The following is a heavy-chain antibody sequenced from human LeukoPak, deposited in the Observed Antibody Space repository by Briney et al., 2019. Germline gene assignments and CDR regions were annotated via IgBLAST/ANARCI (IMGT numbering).Heavy chain of an antibody. CDR1: GFTFSGYG. CDR3: AKRKLGVRGGFFDS. CDR2: IRYDGTNE. Sequence: GGSLRLSCAASGFTFSGYGMHWVRQAPGKGLEWVAFIRYDGTNEYHADSVKGRFSISRDNSRNALYLQMNSLRVEDTALYYCAKRKLGVRGGFFDSWGQGVLVTVSS. V-gene: IGHV3-30*02. J-gene: IGHJ4*02. D-gene: IGHD3-16*01.